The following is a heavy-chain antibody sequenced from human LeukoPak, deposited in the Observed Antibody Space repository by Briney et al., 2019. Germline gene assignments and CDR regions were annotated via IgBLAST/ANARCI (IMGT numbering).Heavy chain of an antibody. D-gene: IGHD2-15*01. V-gene: IGHV3-53*01. CDR1: GFTFSSYG. Sequence: GGSLRLSCAASGFTFSSYGMSWVRQAPETGPEWVSVIYGDGRTYYADSVKGRFTISRDNSKNTLYLQMNNLRTEDTAVYYCARGWLQLATAFDYCGQGTPVTVSS. CDR3: ARGWLQLATAFDY. CDR2: IYGDGRT. J-gene: IGHJ4*02.